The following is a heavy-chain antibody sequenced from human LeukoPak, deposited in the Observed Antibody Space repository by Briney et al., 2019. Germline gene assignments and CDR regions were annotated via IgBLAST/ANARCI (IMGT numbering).Heavy chain of an antibody. CDR3: ARGPSRILLWFGELLETGYDY. CDR2: ITPIFGTA. Sequence: SVKVCCKASGYTFTGYYIHWVRQAPGQGLEWMGGITPIFGTANSAQKFQGRVTITASEATSTAYMELSRLRSEDTAVYYCARGPSRILLWFGELLETGYDYWGQGTLVTVSS. J-gene: IGHJ4*02. CDR1: GYTFTGYY. D-gene: IGHD3-10*01. V-gene: IGHV1-69*13.